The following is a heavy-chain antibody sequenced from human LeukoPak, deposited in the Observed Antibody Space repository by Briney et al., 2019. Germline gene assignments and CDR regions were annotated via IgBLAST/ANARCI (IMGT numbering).Heavy chain of an antibody. D-gene: IGHD1-26*01. CDR1: GGSVSSYY. J-gene: IGHJ3*02. CDR2: IYYSGST. CDR3: ARAPYSGSYVGAFDI. Sequence: PPETLSHTCTVSGGSVSSYYWSWIRQPPGKGLEWIGYIYYSGSTNYNPSLKSRVTISVDTSKNQFSLRLSSVTAADTAVYYCARAPYSGSYVGAFDIWGQGTMVTVSS. V-gene: IGHV4-59*08.